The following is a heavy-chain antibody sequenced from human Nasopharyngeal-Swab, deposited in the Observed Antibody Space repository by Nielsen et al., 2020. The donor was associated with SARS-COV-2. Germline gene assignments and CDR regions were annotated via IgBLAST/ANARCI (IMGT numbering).Heavy chain of an antibody. Sequence: SETLSLTCTVSGGSISSYYWSWIRQPPGKGLEWIGYIYYSGSTNYNPSLKSRVTISVDTSKNQFSLKLSSVTAADTAIYYCARSPSSSWSTYYYGMDVWGQGTTVTVSS. CDR2: IYYSGST. CDR3: ARSPSSSWSTYYYGMDV. V-gene: IGHV4-59*08. D-gene: IGHD6-13*01. J-gene: IGHJ6*02. CDR1: GGSISSYY.